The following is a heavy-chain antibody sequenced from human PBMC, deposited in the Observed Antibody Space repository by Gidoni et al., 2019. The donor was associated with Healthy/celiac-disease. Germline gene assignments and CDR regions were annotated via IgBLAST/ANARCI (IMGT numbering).Heavy chain of an antibody. D-gene: IGHD1-26*01. V-gene: IGHV4-61*01. CDR1: GGSVSSGSYY. CDR2: IYYSGST. J-gene: IGHJ4*02. Sequence: QVQLQESGPGLVKPSETLSLTCTVSGGSVSSGSYYWSWIRQPPGKGLEWIGYIYYSGSTNYNPSLKSRVTISVDTSKNQFSLKLSSVTAADTAVYYCARVGGWELNFDYWGPGNPGHRLL. CDR3: ARVGGWELNFDY.